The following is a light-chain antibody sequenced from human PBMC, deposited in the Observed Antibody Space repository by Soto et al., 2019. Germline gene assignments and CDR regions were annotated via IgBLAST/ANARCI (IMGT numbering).Light chain of an antibody. CDR2: EVT. CDR1: FSDVGGYDY. CDR3: SSHTSGSTRV. Sequence: QSVLTQPASVSGSPGQSIAISCTGTFSDVGGYDYVSWYQQHPDKAPKLMIYEVTQRPSGVSNRFSGSKSGNTASLTISGLQPEDEADYYCSSHTSGSTRVFGSGTKVTVL. J-gene: IGLJ1*01. V-gene: IGLV2-14*01.